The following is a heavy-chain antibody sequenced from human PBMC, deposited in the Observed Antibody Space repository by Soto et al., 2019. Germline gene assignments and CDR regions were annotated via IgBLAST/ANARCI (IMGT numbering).Heavy chain of an antibody. D-gene: IGHD3-3*01. J-gene: IGHJ4*02. CDR3: AHRVLRAVFGLVTTTAIYFDF. CDR2: MYWDDDK. CDR1: GLSLTTSGVG. V-gene: IGHV2-5*02. Sequence: QITLNESGPTQVKPRQTLTLTCTFAGLSLTTSGVGVGWIRQSPGKAPELLALMYWDDDKRYSPSLKSRLTSTKDTSKNQVVLTMADLDPADTATYYCAHRVLRAVFGLVTTTAIYFDFWGQGTPVAVSS.